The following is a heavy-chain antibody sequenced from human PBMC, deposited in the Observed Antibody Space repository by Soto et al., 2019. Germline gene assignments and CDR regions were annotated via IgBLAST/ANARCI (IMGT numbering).Heavy chain of an antibody. CDR3: ARDRGVAPPVAGNTHYYYYMDV. V-gene: IGHV1-18*01. D-gene: IGHD6-19*01. CDR1: GYSFTNYG. CDR2: ISAYNGNT. Sequence: QDQLVQSGVEVKKPGAPVKVSCKASGYSFTNYGITWGGKAPGQGFEWMGGISAYNGNTNYAQKFQGRVTMTTDASTSTAYLELRSLRSDDTAVYYCARDRGVAPPVAGNTHYYYYMDVWGKGTTVTVSS. J-gene: IGHJ6*03.